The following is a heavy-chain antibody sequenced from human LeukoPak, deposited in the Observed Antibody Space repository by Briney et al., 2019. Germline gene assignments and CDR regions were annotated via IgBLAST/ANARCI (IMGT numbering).Heavy chain of an antibody. CDR1: GFTFDDYA. Sequence: PGRSLRLSCAASGFTFDDYAMHWVRQAPGKGLEWVPGISWNSGSIGYADPVKGRFTISGDNAKNSLYLQMNSLRAEDTALYYCAKALAVAGNYYYGMDVWGQGTTVTVSS. V-gene: IGHV3-9*01. D-gene: IGHD6-19*01. J-gene: IGHJ6*02. CDR3: AKALAVAGNYYYGMDV. CDR2: ISWNSGSI.